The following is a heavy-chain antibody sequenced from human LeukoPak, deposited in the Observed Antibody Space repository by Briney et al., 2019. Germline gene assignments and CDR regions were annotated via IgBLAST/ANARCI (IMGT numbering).Heavy chain of an antibody. CDR2: INHSGST. V-gene: IGHV4-34*01. Sequence: SETLSLTCAVYGGSFSGYYWSWIRQPPGKGLEWIGEINHSGSTNYNPSLKSRVTISVDTSKNQFSLKLSSVTAADTAVYYCATLGDYDAFDIWGQGAMVTVSS. D-gene: IGHD3-10*01. CDR3: ATLGDYDAFDI. J-gene: IGHJ3*02. CDR1: GGSFSGYY.